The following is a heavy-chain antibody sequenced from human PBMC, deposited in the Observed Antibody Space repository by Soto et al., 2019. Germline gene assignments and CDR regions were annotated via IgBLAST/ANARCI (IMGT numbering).Heavy chain of an antibody. J-gene: IGHJ2*01. CDR1: GFSLGTYGVG. Sequence: QITLNESGPTLVKPTQTLTLTCTFSGFSLGTYGVGVGWVRQPPGKALEWLELIYWDDDKRYSPSLKSRLTLHKDASKRQVVLTQTNLAPLDTTTYYCAHRGGGIVDWYFDRWGRGTQVNVSS. CDR3: AHRGGGIVDWYFDR. V-gene: IGHV2-5*02. CDR2: IYWDDDK. D-gene: IGHD3-16*01.